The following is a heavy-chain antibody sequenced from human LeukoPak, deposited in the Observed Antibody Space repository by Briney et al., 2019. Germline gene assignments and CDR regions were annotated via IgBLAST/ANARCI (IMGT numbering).Heavy chain of an antibody. J-gene: IGHJ4*02. CDR2: INPAGGST. V-gene: IGHV1-46*01. CDR1: GYTFTSYY. CDR3: ARTYGRDGYNYNY. D-gene: IGHD5-24*01. Sequence: ASVKVSCKTSGYTFTSYYMHWVRQAPGPGLEWMGIINPAGGSTVYAQNFQGRVTMTRNTSISTAYMELSSLRSEDTAVYYCARTYGRDGYNYNYWGQGTLVTVSS.